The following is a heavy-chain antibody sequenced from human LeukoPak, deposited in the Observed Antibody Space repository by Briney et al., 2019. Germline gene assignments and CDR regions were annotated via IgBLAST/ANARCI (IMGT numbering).Heavy chain of an antibody. Sequence: PSETLSLTCTVSGGSISSSSYYWGWIRQPPGKGLEWIGSIYYSGSTYYNPSLKSRVTISVDTSKNQFSLKLSSVTAADTAVYYCARDQVLENWSDPWGQGTLVTVSS. CDR3: ARDQVLENWSDP. CDR2: IYYSGST. J-gene: IGHJ5*02. V-gene: IGHV4-39*07. D-gene: IGHD2-8*02. CDR1: GGSISSSSYY.